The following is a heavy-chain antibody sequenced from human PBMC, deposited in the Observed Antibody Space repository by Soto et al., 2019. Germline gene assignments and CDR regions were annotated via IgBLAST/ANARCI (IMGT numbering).Heavy chain of an antibody. V-gene: IGHV1-24*01. Sequence: ASVKVSCKVSGYTLTELSMHWVRQAPGKGLEWMGGFDPEDGETIYAQKFQGRVTMTEDTSTDTACMELSSLRSEETAVYYCATDRVAGFDFWSGHYQFDYWGKGTLVTVSS. CDR2: FDPEDGET. CDR1: GYTLTELS. D-gene: IGHD3-3*01. CDR3: ATDRVAGFDFWSGHYQFDY. J-gene: IGHJ4*02.